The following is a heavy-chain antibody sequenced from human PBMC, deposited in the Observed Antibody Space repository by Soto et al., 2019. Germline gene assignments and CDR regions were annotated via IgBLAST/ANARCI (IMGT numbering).Heavy chain of an antibody. CDR3: ASLSGDYGFIDY. Sequence: SETLSLTSTVSGGSISSYYWSWIRQPPGKGLEWIGYIYYSGSTNYNPSLKSRVTISVDTSKNQFSLKLSSVTAAGTAVYYCASLSGDYGFIDYWGQGTLVTVSS. J-gene: IGHJ4*02. CDR2: IYYSGST. D-gene: IGHD4-17*01. CDR1: GGSISSYY. V-gene: IGHV4-59*01.